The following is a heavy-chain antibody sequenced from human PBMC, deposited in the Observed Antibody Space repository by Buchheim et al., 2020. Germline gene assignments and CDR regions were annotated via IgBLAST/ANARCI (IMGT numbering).Heavy chain of an antibody. Sequence: EVQLVESGGGLVKPGGSLRLSCAASGFTFSNAWMNWVRQAPGKGLEWVGRIKNKTDGGTTDYAAPVKGRFTISRDDSKNTLYLQMNSLKTEDTAVYYCHPLWFGELSSIDYWGQGTL. CDR1: GFTFSNAW. D-gene: IGHD3-10*01. V-gene: IGHV3-15*07. CDR3: HPLWFGELSSIDY. CDR2: IKNKTDGGTT. J-gene: IGHJ4*02.